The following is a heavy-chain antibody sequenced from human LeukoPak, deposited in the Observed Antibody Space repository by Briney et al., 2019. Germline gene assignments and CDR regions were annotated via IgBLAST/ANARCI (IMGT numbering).Heavy chain of an antibody. Sequence: PGGSLRLSCEASGFTFRSYAMNWVRQVPGKGLEWVSVISGSGDGTHYADSVKGRFTISRDNSKNTLYLQMNSLRVEDTAVYSCAKAPGFTVVTSFDWWGQGTLATVSS. V-gene: IGHV3-23*01. CDR3: AKAPGFTVVTSFDW. D-gene: IGHD2-21*02. J-gene: IGHJ4*02. CDR1: GFTFRSYA. CDR2: ISGSGDGT.